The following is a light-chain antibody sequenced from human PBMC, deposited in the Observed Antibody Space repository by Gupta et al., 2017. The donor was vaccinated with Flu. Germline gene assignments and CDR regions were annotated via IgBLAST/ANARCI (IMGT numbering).Light chain of an antibody. Sequence: QSALIQPRSVSGSPGQSVTISCTGTSSDVGAYNYVSWYQQHPGKGPKPIMYEVSKWPSGVPDRFSGSKSGNTASLTISGLHADDEADYDCCSYESSYSFYVFGTGNTVTVL. CDR1: SSDVGAYNY. CDR3: CSYESSYSFYV. J-gene: IGLJ1*01. CDR2: EVS. V-gene: IGLV2-11*01.